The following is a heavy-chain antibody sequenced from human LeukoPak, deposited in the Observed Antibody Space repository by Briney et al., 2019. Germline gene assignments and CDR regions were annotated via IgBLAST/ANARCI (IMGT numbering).Heavy chain of an antibody. CDR3: ATRTYYYDSSANILGVGDY. J-gene: IGHJ4*02. Sequence: ASVKVSCKASGYTFSSYYVHWVRQAPGQGLEWMGWMNPNSGNTGYAQKFQGRVTMTRNTSISTAYMELSSLRSEDTAVYYCATRTYYYDSSANILGVGDYWGQGTLVTVSS. CDR2: MNPNSGNT. CDR1: GYTFSSYY. V-gene: IGHV1-8*01. D-gene: IGHD3-22*01.